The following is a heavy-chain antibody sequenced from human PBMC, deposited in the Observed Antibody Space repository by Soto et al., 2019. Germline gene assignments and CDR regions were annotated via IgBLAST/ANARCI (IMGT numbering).Heavy chain of an antibody. D-gene: IGHD3-10*01. CDR2: ILYDGSDK. CDR3: AKDRIVMIRGVMNYYGMDV. V-gene: IGHV3-30*18. Sequence: QVQLVESGGGVVQPGRSLRLSCAASGFTFSNYGMHWVRQAPGKGLEWVAFILYDGSDKYFADSVKGRFTISRDNSKNTLDLQMNSLRAEDTAVSYCAKDRIVMIRGVMNYYGMDVWGQGTTVNVSS. J-gene: IGHJ6*02. CDR1: GFTFSNYG.